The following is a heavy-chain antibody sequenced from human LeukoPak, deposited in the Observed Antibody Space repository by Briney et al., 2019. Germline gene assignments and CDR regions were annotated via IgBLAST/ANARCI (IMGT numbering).Heavy chain of an antibody. V-gene: IGHV3-73*01. D-gene: IGHD3-9*01. CDR1: GFTFSGSA. CDR3: TNRGHYDILTGYYTPDY. CDR2: IRSKANSYAT. Sequence: GGSLRLSCAASGFTFSGSAMHWVRQASGKGLEWVGRIRSKANSYATAYAASAKGRFTISRDDSKNTAYLQMNSLKTEDTAVYYCTNRGHYDILTGYYTPDYWGQGTLVTVSS. J-gene: IGHJ4*02.